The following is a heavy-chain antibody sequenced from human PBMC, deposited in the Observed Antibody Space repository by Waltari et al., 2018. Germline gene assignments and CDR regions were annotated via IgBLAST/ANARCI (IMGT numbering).Heavy chain of an antibody. Sequence: QEWIGSIYYSGSTYYNPSLKSRVTISVDTSKNQFSLKLSPVTAAATAVYSCARNSYCGGDCYGYFQHWGQGTLVTVSS. J-gene: IGHJ1*01. CDR2: IYYSGST. D-gene: IGHD2-21*01. CDR3: ARNSYCGGDCYGYFQH. V-gene: IGHV4-39*01.